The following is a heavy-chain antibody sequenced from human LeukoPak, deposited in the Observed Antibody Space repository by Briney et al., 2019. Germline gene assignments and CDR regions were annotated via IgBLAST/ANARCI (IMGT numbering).Heavy chain of an antibody. CDR1: GYTFTSYG. D-gene: IGHD3-9*01. V-gene: IGHV1-18*01. J-gene: IGHJ4*02. Sequence: ASVKVSCKASGYTFTSYGISWVRQAPGQGLEWMGWISAYNGNTNYAQKLQGRVTMTTDTSTSTAYMEPRSLRSDDTAVYYCARGGEYYDILTGKNQFDYWGQGTLVTVSS. CDR3: ARGGEYYDILTGKNQFDY. CDR2: ISAYNGNT.